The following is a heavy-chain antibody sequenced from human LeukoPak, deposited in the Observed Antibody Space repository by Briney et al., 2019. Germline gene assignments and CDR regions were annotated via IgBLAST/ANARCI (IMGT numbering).Heavy chain of an antibody. J-gene: IGHJ5*02. CDR1: GGSISSSNW. CDR3: ARETVTTEVGNWFDP. V-gene: IGHV4-4*02. CDR2: IYHSGST. D-gene: IGHD4-17*01. Sequence: ASETLSLTCAVSGGSISSSNWWSWVRQPPGKGLEWIGEIYHSGSTNYNPSLKSRVTISVDTSKNQFSLKLSSVTAADTAVYYCARETVTTEVGNWFDPWGQGTLVTVSS.